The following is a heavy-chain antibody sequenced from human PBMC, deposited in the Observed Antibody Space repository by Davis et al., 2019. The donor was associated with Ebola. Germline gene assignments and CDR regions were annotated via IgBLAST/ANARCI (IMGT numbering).Heavy chain of an antibody. D-gene: IGHD6-13*01. Sequence: SVKVSCKASGGTYSSYALSWVRQAPGQGLEWVGGIIPFFDTTIYAQKFQGRVTISADESTSTAYMELSSLRSEDTAVYYCAREIAAAGYWGQGTLVTVSS. V-gene: IGHV1-69*13. J-gene: IGHJ4*02. CDR1: GGTYSSYA. CDR3: AREIAAAGY. CDR2: IIPFFDTT.